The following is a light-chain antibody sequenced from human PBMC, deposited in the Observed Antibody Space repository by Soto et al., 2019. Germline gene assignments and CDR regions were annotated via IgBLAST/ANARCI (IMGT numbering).Light chain of an antibody. CDR1: QGISRW. Sequence: DIQMTQSPSSVSASVGDRVTITCRASQGISRWLAWYQQKPGKAPKLLIYTTSSLQSGVPSRFSGSGSGIDFTLTINNLQPEDFATHFCQQANSLPFTFGPGTEVDMK. J-gene: IGKJ3*01. CDR2: TTS. V-gene: IGKV1-12*01. CDR3: QQANSLPFT.